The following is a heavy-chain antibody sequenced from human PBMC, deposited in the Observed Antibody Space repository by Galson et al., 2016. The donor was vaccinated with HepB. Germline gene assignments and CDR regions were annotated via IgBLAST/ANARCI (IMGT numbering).Heavy chain of an antibody. CDR1: GGSISSGSYY. D-gene: IGHD6-19*01. CDR2: IYYIGST. V-gene: IGHV4-39*07. CDR3: ARARDTSSGWYLYYYYGMDV. J-gene: IGHJ6*02. Sequence: SETLSLTCTVSGGSISSGSYYWGWIRQPPGKALEWIGTIYYIGSTYYNPSLKSRVTISVDTSKNQFSLKLGSVTAADTAVYYCARARDTSSGWYLYYYYGMDVWGQGTTVTVSS.